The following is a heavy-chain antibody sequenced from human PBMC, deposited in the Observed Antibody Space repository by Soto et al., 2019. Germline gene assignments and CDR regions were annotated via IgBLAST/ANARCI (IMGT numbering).Heavy chain of an antibody. J-gene: IGHJ4*02. D-gene: IGHD2-15*01. V-gene: IGHV4-4*02. CDR1: GASIASDHW. CDR3: TGRPHRSTSGGIDY. Sequence: QVQLQESGPGLMKPSETLSLTCAVSGASIASDHWWTWIRQPPGRGLEWIAEVRHTGSTEYSPSLRSRVTISPDKSKNQISLKVSSVTAADTAVYYCTGRPHRSTSGGIDYWGQGTLVTVSS. CDR2: VRHTGST.